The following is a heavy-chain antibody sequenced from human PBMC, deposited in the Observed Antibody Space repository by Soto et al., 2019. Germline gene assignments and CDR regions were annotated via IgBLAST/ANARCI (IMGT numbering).Heavy chain of an antibody. V-gene: IGHV4-30-4*01. CDR3: ARVKGNWEPTLTYFDY. J-gene: IGHJ4*02. CDR1: GGSISSGDYY. CDR2: IYYSGST. Sequence: PSETLSLTCTVSGGSISSGDYYWSWIRQPPGKGPEWIGYIYYSGSTYYNPSLKSRVTISVDTSKNQFSLKLSSVTAADTAVYYCARVKGNWEPTLTYFDYWGQGTLVTVSS. D-gene: IGHD1-26*01.